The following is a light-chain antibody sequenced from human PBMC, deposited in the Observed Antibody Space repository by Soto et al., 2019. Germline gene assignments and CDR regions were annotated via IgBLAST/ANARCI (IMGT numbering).Light chain of an antibody. Sequence: DIPMTQSPSSLSASVGDRVTITCRASHEIGTYLNWYQHKPGKAPELLISAASTLRSGIPSRFSGSGSGTDFTLTISSLQPEDFATYYCQHTSDPFGGGTKVEI. CDR1: HEIGTY. CDR3: QHTSDP. J-gene: IGKJ4*01. CDR2: AAS. V-gene: IGKV1-39*01.